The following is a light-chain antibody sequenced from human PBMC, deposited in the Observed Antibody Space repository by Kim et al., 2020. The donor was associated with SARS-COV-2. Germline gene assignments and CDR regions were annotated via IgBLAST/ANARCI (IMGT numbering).Light chain of an antibody. CDR1: SSDVGSYNL. Sequence: QSALTQPASVSGSPGQSITISCTGTSSDVGSYNLVSWYQQHPGKAPKLMIYEVSKRPSGVSNRFSGSKSGNTASLTISGLQAEDEADYYCCSYAGSSTPSRVFGTGTKVTVL. CDR3: CSYAGSSTPSRV. CDR2: EVS. J-gene: IGLJ1*01. V-gene: IGLV2-23*02.